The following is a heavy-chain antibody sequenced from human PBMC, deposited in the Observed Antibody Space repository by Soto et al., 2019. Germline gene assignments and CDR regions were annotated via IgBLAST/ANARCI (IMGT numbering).Heavy chain of an antibody. CDR3: ASAFDYQGAFDI. J-gene: IGHJ3*02. CDR1: GGSISSSNYY. D-gene: IGHD3-9*01. Sequence: PSATLSLTCTVSGGSISSSNYYWGWIRQPPGKGLEWIGSIYYSGSTHYNSSLRGRVTISVDTSKKQFSLRLSSVTAADTAVYYCASAFDYQGAFDIWGQGTMVTV. V-gene: IGHV4-39*01. CDR2: IYYSGST.